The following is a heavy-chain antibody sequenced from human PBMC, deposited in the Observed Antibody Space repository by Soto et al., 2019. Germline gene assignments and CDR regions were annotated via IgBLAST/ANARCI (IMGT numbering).Heavy chain of an antibody. V-gene: IGHV3-7*03. Sequence: GGSLRLSCAASGFTFSSYWMSWVRQAPGKGLEWVANIKQDGSEKYYVGSVKGRFTISRDNAKNSLYLQMNSLRAEDTAVYYCARDLGASGNWFDPWGQGTLVTVSS. CDR2: IKQDGSEK. CDR3: ARDLGASGNWFDP. D-gene: IGHD3-16*01. CDR1: GFTFSSYW. J-gene: IGHJ5*02.